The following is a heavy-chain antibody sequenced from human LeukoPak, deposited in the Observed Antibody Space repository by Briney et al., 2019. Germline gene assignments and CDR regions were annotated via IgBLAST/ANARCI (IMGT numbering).Heavy chain of an antibody. V-gene: IGHV1-46*01. Sequence: ASVRVSSTASGYTFTNYYMPWVRQAAGQGLEWMGVINPSGGSTDYTQKFQGRVSMTRDTSTSKVYMELSSLRSEDTAVYYCARDAQSGWYLDYWGQGTLVTVSS. J-gene: IGHJ4*02. CDR3: ARDAQSGWYLDY. CDR1: GYTFTNYY. CDR2: INPSGGST. D-gene: IGHD6-19*01.